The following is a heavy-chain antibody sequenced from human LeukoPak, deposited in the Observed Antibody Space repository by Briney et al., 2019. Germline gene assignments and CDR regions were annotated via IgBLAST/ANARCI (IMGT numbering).Heavy chain of an antibody. D-gene: IGHD3-22*01. V-gene: IGHV3-74*01. Sequence: GGSLRLSCAASGLTFSNYWMHWVRQAPGKGLVWVSRIKGDGSSTSYADSVKGRFTISRDNSKNTLSLQMNSLRAEDTAVYYCAKGFTVITTDDAFDIWGQGTMVTVSS. CDR3: AKGFTVITTDDAFDI. CDR1: GLTFSNYW. J-gene: IGHJ3*02. CDR2: IKGDGSST.